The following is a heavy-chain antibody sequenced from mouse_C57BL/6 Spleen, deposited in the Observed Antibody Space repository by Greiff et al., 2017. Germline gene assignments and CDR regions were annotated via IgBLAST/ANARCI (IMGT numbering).Heavy chain of an antibody. J-gene: IGHJ3*01. Sequence: QVHVKQPGAELVKPGASVKVSCKASGYTFTSYWMHWVKQRPGQGLEWIGRIHPSDSDTNYNQKFKGKATLTVDKSSSTAYMQLSSLTSEDSAVYYCAIGLSWFAYWGQGTLVTVSA. CDR1: GYTFTSYW. CDR3: AIGLSWFAY. V-gene: IGHV1-74*01. D-gene: IGHD3-3*01. CDR2: IHPSDSDT.